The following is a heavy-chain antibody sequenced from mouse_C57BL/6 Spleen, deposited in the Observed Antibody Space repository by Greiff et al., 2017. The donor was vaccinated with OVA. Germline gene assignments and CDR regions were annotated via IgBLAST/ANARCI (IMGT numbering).Heavy chain of an antibody. D-gene: IGHD2-5*01. Sequence: LVESGAELVRPGASVTLSCKASGYTFTDYEMHWVKQTPVHGLEWIGAIDPETGGTAYNQKFKGKAILTADKSSSTAYMELRSLTSEDSAVYYCTRRGAYYSNYGFAYWGQGTLVTVSA. J-gene: IGHJ3*01. CDR1: GYTFTDYE. CDR3: TRRGAYYSNYGFAY. CDR2: IDPETGGT. V-gene: IGHV1-15*01.